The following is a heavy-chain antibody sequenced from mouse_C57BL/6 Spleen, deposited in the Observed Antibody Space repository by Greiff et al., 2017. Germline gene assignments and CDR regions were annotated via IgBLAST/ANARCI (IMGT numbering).Heavy chain of an antibody. Sequence: QVQLQQPGAELVKPGASVKLSCKASGYTFTSYWMHWVKQRPGQGLEWIGMIHPNSGSTNYNEKFKSKATLTVDKSSSTAYMQLSSLTSEDSAVYYCARTTITTAGYFDVWGTGTTVTVSS. CDR2: IHPNSGST. CDR1: GYTFTSYW. J-gene: IGHJ1*03. CDR3: ARTTITTAGYFDV. V-gene: IGHV1-64*01. D-gene: IGHD1-1*01.